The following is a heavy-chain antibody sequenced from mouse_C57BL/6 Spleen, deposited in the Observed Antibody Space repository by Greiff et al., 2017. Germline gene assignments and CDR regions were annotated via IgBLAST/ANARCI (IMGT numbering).Heavy chain of an antibody. D-gene: IGHD4-1*02. J-gene: IGHJ4*01. CDR1: GYTFTSYW. CDR3: ALNWDWAMDY. V-gene: IGHV1-52*01. CDR2: IDPSDSET. Sequence: QVQLQQPGAELVRPGSSVKLSCKASGYTFTSYWMHWVKQSPIQGLEWIGNIDPSDSETNYNQKFKDKATLTVDKSSSTAYMQLSSLTSEDSAVYYCALNWDWAMDYWGQGTSVTVSS.